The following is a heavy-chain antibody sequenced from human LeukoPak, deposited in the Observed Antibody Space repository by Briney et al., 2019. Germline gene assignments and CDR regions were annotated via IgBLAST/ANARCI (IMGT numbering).Heavy chain of an antibody. Sequence: SQTLSLTCTVSGGSISSGSYYWSWIRQPAGKGLEWIGRIYTSGSTNYNPSLKSRVTISVDTSKNQFSLKLSSVTAADTAVYYCARSRYYYDSTNYFDYWGQGTLVTVSS. V-gene: IGHV4-61*02. D-gene: IGHD3-22*01. J-gene: IGHJ4*02. CDR1: GGSISSGSYY. CDR3: ARSRYYYDSTNYFDY. CDR2: IYTSGST.